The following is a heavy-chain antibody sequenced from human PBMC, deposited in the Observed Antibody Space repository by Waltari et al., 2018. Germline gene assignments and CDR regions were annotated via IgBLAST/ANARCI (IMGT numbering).Heavy chain of an antibody. CDR2: IKQDGSEK. CDR3: TRGGRDSSWYWRD. D-gene: IGHD6-13*01. CDR1: GLSFSNYW. Sequence: EVQLVESGGGLAQPGGSLRLSCAASGLSFSNYWVTWVRQASGKGPDRVANIKQDGSEKYYMDSVKGRFTISRDDAKNSLYLQMNNLRVEDTAVYYCTRGGRDSSWYWRDWGQGTLVTVSS. V-gene: IGHV3-7*01. J-gene: IGHJ4*02.